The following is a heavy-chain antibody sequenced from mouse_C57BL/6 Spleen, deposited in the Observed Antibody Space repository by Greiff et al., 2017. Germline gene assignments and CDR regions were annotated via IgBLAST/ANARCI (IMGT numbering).Heavy chain of an antibody. CDR1: GYTFTSYW. V-gene: IGHV1-55*01. CDR2: IYPGSGST. D-gene: IGHD1-1*01. CDR3: ARFYDYSSSNCYFDV. J-gene: IGHJ1*03. Sequence: VQLQQPGAELVKPGASVKMSCKASGYTFTSYWITWVKQRPGQGLEWIGDIYPGSGSTNYNEKFKGKATLTVDTSSSTAYMQRSSLTSEESAVYYFARFYDYSSSNCYFDVWGTGTTVTVSS.